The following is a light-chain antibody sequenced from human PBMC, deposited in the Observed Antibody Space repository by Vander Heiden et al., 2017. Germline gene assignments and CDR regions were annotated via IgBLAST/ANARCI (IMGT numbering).Light chain of an antibody. CDR1: QSVSSN. Sequence: EIVMTQSPATLSVSPGERATLSCRASQSVSSNLAWYQQKPGQAPRLLIYGASTRDTGIPARFSGSGYGTEFTLTISSRQSEDFAVYYCQQHKNWPHSTFGQGTKVXIK. CDR3: QQHKNWPHST. V-gene: IGKV3-15*01. J-gene: IGKJ1*01. CDR2: GAS.